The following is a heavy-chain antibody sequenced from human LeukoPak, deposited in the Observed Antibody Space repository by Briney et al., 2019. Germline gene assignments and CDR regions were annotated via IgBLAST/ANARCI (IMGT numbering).Heavy chain of an antibody. D-gene: IGHD2-15*01. CDR2: IYKIGNT. CDR3: ARVLVVGSTGVWAFDI. Sequence: PGGSLRLSCAASGFTVSNNYMTGVRQAPGKGLEWVSVIYKIGNTFYADFVNGRFTISRDNFKNTLYLQMDSVRAEDTALYYCARVLVVGSTGVWAFDIWGQGTIVTVFS. CDR1: GFTVSNNY. J-gene: IGHJ3*02. V-gene: IGHV3-66*01.